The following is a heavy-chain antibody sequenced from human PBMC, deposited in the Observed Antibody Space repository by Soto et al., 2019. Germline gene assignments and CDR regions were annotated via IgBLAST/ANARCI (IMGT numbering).Heavy chain of an antibody. V-gene: IGHV4-39*02. CDR3: AREPPPPAAGYYYYNYRNV. Sequence: SETLSLTCTVSGGSISSSSYYWGWIRQPPGKGLEWIGSIYYSGSTYYNPSLKSRVTISIDTSKNQFSLKLSYVNAADTVVYYCAREPPPPAAGYYYYNYRNVWGKGTRVTFSS. CDR2: IYYSGST. CDR1: GGSISSSSYY. J-gene: IGHJ6*03. D-gene: IGHD6-13*01.